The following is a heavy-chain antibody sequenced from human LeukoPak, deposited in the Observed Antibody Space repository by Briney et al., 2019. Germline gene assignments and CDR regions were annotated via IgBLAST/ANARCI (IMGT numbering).Heavy chain of an antibody. J-gene: IGHJ4*02. CDR3: GGRAWGLDY. Sequence: GGPLRLSCAVSGFTFSDHYMSWIPQAPGKGLEWVAYITQTGSSMAYTDSVKGRYTIPRDNSPNFLSLQMDRPRPEDTAVDYCGGRAWGLDYWGQGTLLTVSS. CDR1: GFTFSDHY. CDR2: ITQTGSSM. D-gene: IGHD7-27*01. V-gene: IGHV3-11*01.